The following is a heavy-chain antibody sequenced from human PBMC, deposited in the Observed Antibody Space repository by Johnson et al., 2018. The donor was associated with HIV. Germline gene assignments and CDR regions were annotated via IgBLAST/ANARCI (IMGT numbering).Heavy chain of an antibody. CDR2: IKQDGSEK. CDR3: ARQLATGDDAFDI. CDR1: GFTFSSYW. J-gene: IGHJ3*02. Sequence: VQLVESGGGFVKPGGSLRLSCAASGFTFSSYWMSWVRQAPGKGLEWVANIKQDGSEKYYVDSVKGRFTISRDNAKNSLYLQMNSLRAEDTAVYYCARQLATGDDAFDIWGQGTMVTVSS. D-gene: IGHD7-27*01. V-gene: IGHV3-7*01.